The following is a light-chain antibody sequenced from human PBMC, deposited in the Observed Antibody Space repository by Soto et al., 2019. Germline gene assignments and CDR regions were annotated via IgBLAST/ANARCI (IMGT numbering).Light chain of an antibody. CDR1: SSDVGSYNF. CDR2: EGS. Sequence: QSALTQPASVSGSPGQSITISCTGTSSDVGSYNFVSWYQQYPGKPPKLIIYEGSKRPSGVSNRFSGSKSGNTASLTISGLQHEDEADYYCCSYAGTTTLYIFGTGTKVTVL. CDR3: CSYAGTTTLYI. V-gene: IGLV2-23*01. J-gene: IGLJ1*01.